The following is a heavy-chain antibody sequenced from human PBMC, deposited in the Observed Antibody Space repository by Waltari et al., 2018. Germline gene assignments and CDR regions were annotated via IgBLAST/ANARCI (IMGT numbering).Heavy chain of an antibody. D-gene: IGHD3-9*01. J-gene: IGHJ3*02. Sequence: EVQLVETGGGLIQPGGSLRLSCAASGFTVSSINMSWVRPAPGKGLEWVSLIYSGGNTYYADSVRGRFTISRDNSKNTLYLQMNSLRDEDTAVYYCARMTYDILTRYYIGAFDIWGQETMVTVSS. CDR2: IYSGGNT. CDR1: GFTVSSIN. CDR3: ARMTYDILTRYYIGAFDI. V-gene: IGHV3-53*02.